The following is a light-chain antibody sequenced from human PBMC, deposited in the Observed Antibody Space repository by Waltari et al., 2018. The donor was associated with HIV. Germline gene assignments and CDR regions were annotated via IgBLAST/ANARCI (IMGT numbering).Light chain of an antibody. CDR1: SSNIGSNA. J-gene: IGLJ1*01. V-gene: IGLV1-44*01. CDR2: SNK. CDR3: AAWDDSLNGYYV. Sequence: QSVLTQPPSASGTPGQRVSISCSGSSSNIGSNAANWYQQLPGTAPNLLIYSNKQRPSGVPDRFSGSKSGTSASLAISGLQSEDEADYYCAAWDDSLNGYYVFGTGTKVTVL.